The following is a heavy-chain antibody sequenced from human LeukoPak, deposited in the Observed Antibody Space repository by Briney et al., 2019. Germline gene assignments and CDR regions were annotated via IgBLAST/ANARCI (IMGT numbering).Heavy chain of an antibody. CDR2: IRGSGVST. D-gene: IGHD4-23*01. Sequence: GGSLRLSCAASGFTFSSYAMSWVRQAPGKGLEWVSSIRGSGVSTDYAGSGKGRFTISRDNSKNTLYLQMNSLRAEDTAVYYCAKSRTSTVVTPFDYWGQGTLVTVSS. CDR3: AKSRTSTVVTPFDY. V-gene: IGHV3-23*01. CDR1: GFTFSSYA. J-gene: IGHJ4*02.